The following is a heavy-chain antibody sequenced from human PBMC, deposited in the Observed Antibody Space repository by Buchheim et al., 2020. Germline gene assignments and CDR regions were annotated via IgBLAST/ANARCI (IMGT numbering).Heavy chain of an antibody. D-gene: IGHD3-10*01. CDR3: ARDFYGSGNCYFDY. CDR2: INPSVVST. Sequence: QVQLVQSGAEVTKPGASVKISCKASGYTFTSYYLHWVRQAPGQGLEWMGVINPSVVSTRYAQEFQGRVTMTRDTSTCTVYMYLSSLRSEDTAIYYCARDFYGSGNCYFDYWGQGTL. V-gene: IGHV1-46*03. CDR1: GYTFTSYY. J-gene: IGHJ4*02.